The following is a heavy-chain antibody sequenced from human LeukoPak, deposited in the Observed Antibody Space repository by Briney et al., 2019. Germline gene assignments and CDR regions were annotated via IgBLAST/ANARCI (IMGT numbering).Heavy chain of an antibody. CDR3: ARDPRNVGLAP. V-gene: IGHV3-74*01. CDR2: NNGDGSTT. D-gene: IGHD2-15*01. CDR1: GFSLSGYW. Sequence: EAGESLRLSCVASGFSLSGYWMSWVRQAPGKGLMYISRNNGDGSTTNYADVVKGRFTMSRDNVKNTLYLQMNSLRVEDTAVYYCARDPRNVGLAPWGQGTLVTVSS. J-gene: IGHJ5*02.